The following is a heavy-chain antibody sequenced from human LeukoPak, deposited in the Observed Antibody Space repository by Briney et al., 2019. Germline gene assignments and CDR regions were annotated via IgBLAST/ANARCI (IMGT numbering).Heavy chain of an antibody. J-gene: IGHJ4*02. CDR1: GFTFDDYA. Sequence: PGGSLRLSCAASGFTFDDYAMHWVPQAPGKGLEWVSGISWNSGSIGYADSVKGRFTISRDNAKNSLYLQMNSLRAEDTALYYCAKDKDSTGRKGVFDYWGQGTLVTVSS. CDR2: ISWNSGSI. D-gene: IGHD6-19*01. CDR3: AKDKDSTGRKGVFDY. V-gene: IGHV3-9*01.